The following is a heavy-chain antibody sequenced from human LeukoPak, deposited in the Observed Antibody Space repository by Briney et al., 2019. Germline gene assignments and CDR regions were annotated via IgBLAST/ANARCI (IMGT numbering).Heavy chain of an antibody. D-gene: IGHD2-2*02. J-gene: IGHJ4*02. Sequence: PSETLSLTCAVYGGSFSGYYWSWIRQPPGKGLERIGEINHSGSTNYNPSLKSRVTISVDTSKNQFSLKLSSVTAADTAVYYCARVKVPAAIHGVDYWGQGTLVTVSS. CDR1: GGSFSGYY. CDR2: INHSGST. CDR3: ARVKVPAAIHGVDY. V-gene: IGHV4-34*01.